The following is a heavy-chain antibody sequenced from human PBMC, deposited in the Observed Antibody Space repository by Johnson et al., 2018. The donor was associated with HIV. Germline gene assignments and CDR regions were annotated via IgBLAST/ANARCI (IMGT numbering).Heavy chain of an antibody. CDR3: AKHIVLVVYAIGAAFDI. D-gene: IGHD2-8*02. V-gene: IGHV3-23*04. CDR2: ISGSGGST. CDR1: GFTFSSYA. Sequence: EVPLVVSGGGLVQPGGSLRLSCASSGFTFSSYAMSWVRQAPGKGLAWVSAISGSGGSTYYADSVKGRFTISRDNSKNTLYLQMNSLRAEDTAVYYCAKHIVLVVYAIGAAFDIWGQGTVVTVSS. J-gene: IGHJ3*02.